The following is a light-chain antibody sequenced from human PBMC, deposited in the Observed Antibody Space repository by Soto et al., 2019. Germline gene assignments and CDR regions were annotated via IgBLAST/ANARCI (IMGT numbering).Light chain of an antibody. CDR1: QGISSY. V-gene: IGKV1-9*01. CDR3: QQLNSYPLT. CDR2: AAS. Sequence: IRLTHSPSSLSASVGDRVTITCRASQGISSYLAWYQQKPGKAPKLLIYAASTLQSGVPSRFSGSGSGTDFTLTISSLQPEDFATYYCQQLNSYPLTFGGGTKADIK. J-gene: IGKJ4*01.